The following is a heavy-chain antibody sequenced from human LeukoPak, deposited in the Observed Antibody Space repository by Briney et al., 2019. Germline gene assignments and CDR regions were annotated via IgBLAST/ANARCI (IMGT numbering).Heavy chain of an antibody. V-gene: IGHV4-59*12. CDR1: GGSISSYY. D-gene: IGHD1-26*01. J-gene: IGHJ4*02. CDR3: ARKSRELAYFDY. Sequence: PSETLSLTCTVSGGSISSYYWSWIRQPPGKGLEWIGYIYYSGSTDYNPSLKSRVTMSVDTSKNQFSLKLSSVTAADTAVYYCARKSRELAYFDYWGQGTLVTVSS. CDR2: IYYSGST.